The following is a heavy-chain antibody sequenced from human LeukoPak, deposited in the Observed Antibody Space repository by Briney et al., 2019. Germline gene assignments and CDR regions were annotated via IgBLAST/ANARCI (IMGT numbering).Heavy chain of an antibody. Sequence: GGSLRLSCAASGFTFSSYAMSWVRQAPGKGLEWVSAISGSGGSTYYADSVKGRFTISRDNSKNTLYLQMNSLRAENTAVYYCAKDEGYSSGWYAGYWGQGTLVTVSS. D-gene: IGHD6-19*01. CDR1: GFTFSSYA. J-gene: IGHJ4*02. CDR2: ISGSGGST. CDR3: AKDEGYSSGWYAGY. V-gene: IGHV3-23*01.